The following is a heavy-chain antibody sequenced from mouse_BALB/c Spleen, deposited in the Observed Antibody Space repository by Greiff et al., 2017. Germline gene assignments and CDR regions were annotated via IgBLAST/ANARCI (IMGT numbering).Heavy chain of an antibody. J-gene: IGHJ4*01. CDR1: GYSFTGYY. CDR3: ASNYGSSYAMDY. Sequence: LVKTGASVKISCKASGYSFTGYYMHWVKQSHGKSLEWIGYISCYNGATSYNQKFKGKATFTVDTSSSTAYMQFNSLTSEDSAVYYCASNYGSSYAMDYWGQGTSVTVSS. V-gene: IGHV1S34*01. CDR2: ISCYNGAT. D-gene: IGHD1-1*01.